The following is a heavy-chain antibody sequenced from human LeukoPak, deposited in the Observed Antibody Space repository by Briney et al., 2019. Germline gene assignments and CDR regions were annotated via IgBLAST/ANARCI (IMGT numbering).Heavy chain of an antibody. J-gene: IGHJ1*01. V-gene: IGHV1-69*04. CDR2: IIPIFGIA. CDR1: GGTFSSYA. Sequence: SVKVSCKASGGTFSSYAISWVRQAPGQGLEWMGRIIPIFGIANYAQKFQGRVTITADKSTGTAYMELSSLRSEDTAVYYCARERGSYDKYFQHWGQGTLVTVSS. CDR3: ARERGSYDKYFQH. D-gene: IGHD1-26*01.